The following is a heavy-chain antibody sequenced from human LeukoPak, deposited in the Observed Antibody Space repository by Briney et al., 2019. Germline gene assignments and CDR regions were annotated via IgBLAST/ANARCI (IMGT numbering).Heavy chain of an antibody. CDR1: GFTFSSYA. D-gene: IGHD4-17*01. CDR3: ARDQGTTLTSYAFDI. V-gene: IGHV3-23*01. J-gene: IGHJ3*02. CDR2: ISGSGGST. Sequence: GGSLRLSCAAPGFTFSSYAMSWVRQAPGKGLEWVPAISGSGGSTYYADSVKGRFTISRDNSKNTLYLQMNSLRAEDTAVYSCARDQGTTLTSYAFDIWGRGTMLTVSS.